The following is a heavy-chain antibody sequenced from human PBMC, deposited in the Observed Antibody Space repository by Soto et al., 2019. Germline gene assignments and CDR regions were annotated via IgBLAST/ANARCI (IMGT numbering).Heavy chain of an antibody. CDR2: ISSDGGST. CDR1: GFTFFSYS. J-gene: IGHJ4*02. V-gene: IGHV3-74*01. D-gene: IGHD7-27*01. CDR3: ASSLLTPFAY. Sequence: GALEPSCAAPGFTFFSYSLGWGRPAPGKGLVWVSGISSDGGSTSYADSVKGRFTISRDNAKNTLYLQMNSLRAEDTAVYYCASSLLTPFAYWGQGTLVTVSS.